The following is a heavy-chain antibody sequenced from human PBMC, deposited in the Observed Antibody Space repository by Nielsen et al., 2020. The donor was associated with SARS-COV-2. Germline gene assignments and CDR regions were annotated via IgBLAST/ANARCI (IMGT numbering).Heavy chain of an antibody. CDR2: IYPGDSET. CDR3: ARYYADRSAFDI. D-gene: IGHD4-17*01. Sequence: GESLKISCKGSGYTFTSYWIGWVRQMPGKGLEWMGIIYPGDSETRYSPSFQGQVTISADKSISTAYLQWSSLRSEDTAVYYCARYYADRSAFDIWGQGTVVTVSS. CDR1: GYTFTSYW. J-gene: IGHJ3*02. V-gene: IGHV5-51*01.